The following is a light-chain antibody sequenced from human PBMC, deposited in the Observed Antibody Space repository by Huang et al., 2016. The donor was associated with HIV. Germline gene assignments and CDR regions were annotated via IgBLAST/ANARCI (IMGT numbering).Light chain of an antibody. V-gene: IGKV3-15*01. CDR3: QQYNNWPFT. J-gene: IGKJ3*01. Sequence: ERVMTQSPVTLSVSPGERATFSCRASQSISSKLAWDQQKPGQAPRLLIYGASPRATGIPARFSGSGSGKEFTLTISSLGSEDLAVYYCQQYNNWPFTFGPGTRVDIK. CDR1: QSISSK. CDR2: GAS.